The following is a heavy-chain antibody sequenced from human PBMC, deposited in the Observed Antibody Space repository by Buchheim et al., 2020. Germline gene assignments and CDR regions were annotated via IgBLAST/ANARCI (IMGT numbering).Heavy chain of an antibody. J-gene: IGHJ6*02. Sequence: QVQLVQSGAEVKKPGASVKVSCKASGYTFTGYYMHWVRQAPGQGLEWMGWINLNSGDTKTALKFQGRVTMTRDTSISTAYMELSRLRSDDTAVYYCARRVSNQYFHYAMDAWGQGTT. D-gene: IGHD2/OR15-2a*01. V-gene: IGHV1-2*02. CDR3: ARRVSNQYFHYAMDA. CDR2: INLNSGDT. CDR1: GYTFTGYY.